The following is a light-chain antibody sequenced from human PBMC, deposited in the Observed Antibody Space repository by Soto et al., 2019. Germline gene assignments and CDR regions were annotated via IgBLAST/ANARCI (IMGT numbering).Light chain of an antibody. CDR3: ASWDDSLNGHLV. Sequence: QSVLTQPPSASGAPGQKVTISCSGSISNIGSHSVNWYQQLPGAAPKVVVFANNERASGVPDRISGSKSGASASLAISGLQSEDEADYYCASWDDSLNGHLVFGGGTQLTVL. J-gene: IGLJ2*01. CDR1: ISNIGSHS. V-gene: IGLV1-44*01. CDR2: ANN.